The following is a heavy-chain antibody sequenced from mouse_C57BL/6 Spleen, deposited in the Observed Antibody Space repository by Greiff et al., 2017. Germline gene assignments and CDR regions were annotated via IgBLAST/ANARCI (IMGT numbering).Heavy chain of an antibody. Sequence: QVQLKESGAELVRPGASVMLSCKASGYTFTDYEMHWVKQTPVHGLEWIGAIDPETGGTAYNQKFKGKAILTADKSSSTAYMELRSLTSEDSAVYYCTRELPLDYWGQGTTLTVSS. D-gene: IGHD2-1*01. CDR2: IDPETGGT. CDR1: GYTFTDYE. V-gene: IGHV1-15*01. CDR3: TRELPLDY. J-gene: IGHJ2*01.